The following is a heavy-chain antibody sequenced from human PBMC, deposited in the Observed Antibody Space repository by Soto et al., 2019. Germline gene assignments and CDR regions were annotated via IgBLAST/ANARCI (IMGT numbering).Heavy chain of an antibody. J-gene: IGHJ6*02. V-gene: IGHV3-23*01. D-gene: IGHD6-19*01. CDR3: AKDHVVSSGWALYSGMDV. CDR1: GLTFTTYA. Sequence: GGSLRLSCAASGLTFTTYAMSWVHQAPGKGLECVSTITDTGSTYYADSVKGRFTISRDNSRSTLYLQMNSLRAEDTAVYYCAKDHVVSSGWALYSGMDVWGQGTTVTISS. CDR2: ITDTGST.